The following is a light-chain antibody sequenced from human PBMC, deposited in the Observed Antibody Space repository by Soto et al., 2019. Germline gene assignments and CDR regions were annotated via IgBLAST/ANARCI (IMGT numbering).Light chain of an antibody. J-gene: IGKJ3*01. CDR3: QQYYSTVPIT. V-gene: IGKV1-8*01. Sequence: AIRMTQSPSSLSASTGDRVTITCRASQGISSYLAWYQQKPGKAPKLLIYAASTLQSGVPSRFSGSGSGTDFTLTISCLQSEDFATYYCQQYYSTVPITFGPGTKVDIK. CDR1: QGISSY. CDR2: AAS.